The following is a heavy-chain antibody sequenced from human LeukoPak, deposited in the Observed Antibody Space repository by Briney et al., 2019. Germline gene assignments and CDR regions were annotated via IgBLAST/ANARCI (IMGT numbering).Heavy chain of an antibody. CDR2: IYYTGST. Sequence: PSETLSLTCTVSGGSISSYYWSWIWQPPGKGLEWIGYIYYTGSTKYNASLKSRVTISLDTSMKQFSLKLSSVTAADTAVYYCARLRPTIGAAGTLDYWGQGTLVTVSS. J-gene: IGHJ4*02. V-gene: IGHV4-59*08. CDR3: ARLRPTIGAAGTLDY. CDR1: GGSISSYY. D-gene: IGHD6-13*01.